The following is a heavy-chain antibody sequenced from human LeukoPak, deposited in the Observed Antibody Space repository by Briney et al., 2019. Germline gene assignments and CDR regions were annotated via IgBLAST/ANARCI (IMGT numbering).Heavy chain of an antibody. CDR3: ARRAVVVPAAMYFDY. CDR1: GGSFSGYY. CDR2: INHSGST. D-gene: IGHD2-2*01. V-gene: IGHV4-34*01. J-gene: IGHJ4*02. Sequence: SETLSLTCAVYGGSFSGYYWSWIRQRPGKGLEWIGEINHSGSTNYNPSLKSRVTISVDTSKNQFSLKLSSVTAADTAVYYCARRAVVVPAAMYFDYWGQGTLVTVSS.